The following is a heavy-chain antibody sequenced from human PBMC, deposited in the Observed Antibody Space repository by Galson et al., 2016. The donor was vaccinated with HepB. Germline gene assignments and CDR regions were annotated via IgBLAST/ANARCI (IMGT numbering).Heavy chain of an antibody. Sequence: SLRLSCAASGFGFSTYWMSWVRQAPGKGLEWVANIKEDGSEKYYVDSVKGRFTISRDNAKRSVYLQMNSLRGEDTAVYDCARDGRTDCGGHCYPFDYWGQGTLVTVAS. CDR1: GFGFSTYW. D-gene: IGHD2-21*02. CDR3: ARDGRTDCGGHCYPFDY. CDR2: IKEDGSEK. V-gene: IGHV3-7*03. J-gene: IGHJ4*02.